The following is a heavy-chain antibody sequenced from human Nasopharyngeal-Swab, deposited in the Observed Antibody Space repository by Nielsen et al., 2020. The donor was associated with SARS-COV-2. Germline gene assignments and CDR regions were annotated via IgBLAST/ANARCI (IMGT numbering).Heavy chain of an antibody. V-gene: IGHV3-48*03. D-gene: IGHD3-3*01. J-gene: IGHJ3*02. Sequence: GGSLRLSCAASGLTFSSYEMHWVRQAPGKGLEWIAYIRDSGGMIKYADSVKGRFTISRDNAQNSLYLQMSSLRAEDTAVYYCATGYYDFWTGYYFAAFEIWGQGTTVIVSS. CDR3: ATGYYDFWTGYYFAAFEI. CDR1: GLTFSSYE. CDR2: IRDSGGMI.